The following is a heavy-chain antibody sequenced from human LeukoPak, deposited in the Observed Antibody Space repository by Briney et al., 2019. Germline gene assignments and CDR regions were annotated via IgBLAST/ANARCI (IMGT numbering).Heavy chain of an antibody. J-gene: IGHJ4*02. CDR1: GFTFSSYW. CDR3: ARGYNSALDS. CDR2: IKSDGSEK. V-gene: IGHV3-7*01. Sequence: PGGSLRLSCAASGFTFSSYWMSWARQAPGKGLEWVANIKSDGSEKYYVDSLKGRFTISRDNAKNSLSLQMNSLRAEDTAVYYCARGYNSALDSWGQGTLVTVSS. D-gene: IGHD1-1*01.